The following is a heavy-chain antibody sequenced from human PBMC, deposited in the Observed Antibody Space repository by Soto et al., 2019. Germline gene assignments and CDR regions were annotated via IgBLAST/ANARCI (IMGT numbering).Heavy chain of an antibody. Sequence: QVQLVQSGAEVKKPGSSVKVACKASGGTFSSYAISWVRQAPGQGIEWMGGIIPIFGTANYAQKFKGRITITADESTSRAYVELSSLRSEDTAVYYCAGVGSGTMGVWGQGTTVTVSS. CDR3: AGVGSGTMGV. V-gene: IGHV1-69*12. J-gene: IGHJ6*02. CDR2: IIPIFGTA. D-gene: IGHD3-10*01. CDR1: GGTFSSYA.